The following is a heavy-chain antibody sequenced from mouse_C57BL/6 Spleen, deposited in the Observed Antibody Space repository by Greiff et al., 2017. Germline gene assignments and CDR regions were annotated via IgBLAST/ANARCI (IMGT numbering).Heavy chain of an antibody. CDR1: GYAFSSSW. J-gene: IGHJ1*03. Sequence: QVQLQQSGPELVKPGASVKISCKASGYAFSSSWMNWVKQRPGKGLEWIGRIYPGDGDTNYNGKFKGKATLTADKSSSTAYMQLSSLTSEDSAVYFCARGRDYYGSSYEYFDVWGTGTTVTVSS. CDR2: IYPGDGDT. D-gene: IGHD1-1*01. CDR3: ARGRDYYGSSYEYFDV. V-gene: IGHV1-82*01.